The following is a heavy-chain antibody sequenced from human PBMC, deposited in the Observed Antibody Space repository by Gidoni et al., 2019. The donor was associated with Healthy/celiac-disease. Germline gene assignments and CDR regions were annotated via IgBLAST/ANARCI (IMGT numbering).Heavy chain of an antibody. CDR2: ISYDGSNK. CDR1: GFTFSSYG. D-gene: IGHD6-13*01. J-gene: IGHJ4*02. V-gene: IGHV3-30*18. Sequence: QVQLVESGGGVVQPGRSLRLYCAASGFTFSSYGMHWGRQAPGKGLEWVAVISYDGSNKYYADSVKGRFTISRDNSKNTLYLQMNSLRAEDTAVYYCAKGGTGQQLFYFDYWGQGTLVTVSS. CDR3: AKGGTGQQLFYFDY.